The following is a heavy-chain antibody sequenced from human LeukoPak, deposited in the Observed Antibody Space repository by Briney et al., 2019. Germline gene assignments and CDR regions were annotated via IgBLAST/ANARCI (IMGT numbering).Heavy chain of an antibody. CDR1: GYSFTSYW. J-gene: IGHJ5*02. V-gene: IGHV5-51*01. CDR3: ARRMGYQLRTDWFDP. D-gene: IGHD2-2*01. Sequence: GESLKISCKGSGYSFTSYWIGWVRQMPGKGLEWMGIIYPGDSDTRYSPSFQGQVTISADKSISTAYLQWSSLKASDTAMYYCARRMGYQLRTDWFDPWGQGTLVTVSS. CDR2: IYPGDSDT.